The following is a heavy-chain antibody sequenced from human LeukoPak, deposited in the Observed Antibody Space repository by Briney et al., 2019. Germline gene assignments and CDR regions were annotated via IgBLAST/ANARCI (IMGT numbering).Heavy chain of an antibody. J-gene: IGHJ4*02. CDR1: GFTFSTYG. D-gene: IGHD6-13*01. V-gene: IGHV3-33*01. CDR2: IWCDGSKK. Sequence: GGSLRLSCAASGFTFSTYGMHWVRQAPGKGLEWVAVIWCDGSKKHYVDSVKGRFTISRDDSKNTVYLQMNSLRAEDTAVYYCARDYGYTPDYWGQGTLVTVSS. CDR3: ARDYGYTPDY.